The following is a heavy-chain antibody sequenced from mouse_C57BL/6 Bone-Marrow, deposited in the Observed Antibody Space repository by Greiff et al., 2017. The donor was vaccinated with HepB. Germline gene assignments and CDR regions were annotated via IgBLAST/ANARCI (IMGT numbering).Heavy chain of an antibody. CDR3: ARIEKIYYDYDYAMDY. CDR2: IYPGSGST. CDR1: GYTFTSYW. J-gene: IGHJ4*01. Sequence: QVQLQQSGAELVKPGASVKMSCKASGYTFTSYWITWVKQRPGQGLEWIGDIYPGSGSTNYNEKFKSKATLTVDTSSSTAYMQLSSLTSEDSAVYYCARIEKIYYDYDYAMDYWGQGTSVTVSS. D-gene: IGHD2-4*01. V-gene: IGHV1-55*01.